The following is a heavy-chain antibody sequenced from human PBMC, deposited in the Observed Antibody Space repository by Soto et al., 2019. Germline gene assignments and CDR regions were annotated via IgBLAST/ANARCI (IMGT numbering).Heavy chain of an antibody. CDR1: GFTFDYYW. CDR2: INTDGSRT. V-gene: IGHV3-74*01. D-gene: IGHD1-26*01. CDR3: ARVATGSYNWFDP. J-gene: IGHJ5*02. Sequence: GSLRLSCAASGFTFDYYWMHWVRQAPGKGLVWVSRINTDGSRTNYADSVKGRFTISRDNAKNTLYLQMNSLRAEDTAVYYCARVATGSYNWFDPSGQGTQVTVSS.